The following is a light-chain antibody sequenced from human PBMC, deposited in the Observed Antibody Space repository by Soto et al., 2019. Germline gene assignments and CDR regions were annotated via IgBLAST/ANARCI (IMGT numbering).Light chain of an antibody. CDR2: GAS. Sequence: EIVMTQSPATLSVSPGERATLSCRASQSVSSNLAWYQQKPGQAPRLLIYGASTRATGIPARFSGSGSGTEFTLTISSLQSEDFAVYYCQQYNNWPRGFGPGIKVDIK. V-gene: IGKV3-15*01. CDR1: QSVSSN. CDR3: QQYNNWPRG. J-gene: IGKJ3*01.